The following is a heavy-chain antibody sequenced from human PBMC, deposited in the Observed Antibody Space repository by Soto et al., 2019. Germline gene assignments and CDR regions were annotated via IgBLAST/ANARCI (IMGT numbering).Heavy chain of an antibody. V-gene: IGHV4-30-2*01. Sequence: QLQLQESGSGLVKPSQTLSLTCAVSGGSISSGGYSWSWIRQPPGKGLEWIGYIYHSGSTYYNPSLKSRVTISVDRSKNQFSLKLSSVTAADTAVYYCARGPDYYDSSGYYTGYFQHWGQGTLVTVSS. CDR1: GGSISSGGYS. CDR3: ARGPDYYDSSGYYTGYFQH. J-gene: IGHJ1*01. D-gene: IGHD3-22*01. CDR2: IYHSGST.